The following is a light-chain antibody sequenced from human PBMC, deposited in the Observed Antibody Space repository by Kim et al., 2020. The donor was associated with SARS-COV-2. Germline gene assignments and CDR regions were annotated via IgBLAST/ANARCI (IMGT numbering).Light chain of an antibody. CDR3: QSYDSSLSAVV. V-gene: IGLV1-40*01. J-gene: IGLJ2*01. Sequence: QRVTSSCTGSSSDLAAGYDVHWYQQLPGTSPKLLIYANNNRPSGVPDRFSGSKSGTSASLAIPGLQAEDEADYYCQSYDSSLSAVVFGGGTQLTVL. CDR2: ANN. CDR1: SSDLAAGYD.